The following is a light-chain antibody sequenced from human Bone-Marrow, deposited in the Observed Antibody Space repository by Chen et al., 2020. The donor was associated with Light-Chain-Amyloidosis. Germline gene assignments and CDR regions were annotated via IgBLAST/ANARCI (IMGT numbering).Light chain of an antibody. CDR2: DAY. CDR1: QSISSW. J-gene: IGKJ1*01. Sequence: DIQMTQSPSTLSASVGDRVTITCRASQSISSWLAWYQQKPGKAPKLLIYDAYSLESGVPSRFSGNGSETEFTLTISSLQPDDFAADYCQQYNSDSWTYGQGTKVEIK. CDR3: QQYNSDSWT. V-gene: IGKV1-5*01.